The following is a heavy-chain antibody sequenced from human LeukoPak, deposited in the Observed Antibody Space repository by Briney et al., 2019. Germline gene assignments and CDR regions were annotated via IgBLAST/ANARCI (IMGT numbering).Heavy chain of an antibody. V-gene: IGHV4-59*01. J-gene: IGHJ6*02. CDR2: IYYSGTT. D-gene: IGHD4-17*01. Sequence: SETLSLTCTVSGGSISHYYWSWIRQSPGKGLEWIGYIYYSGTTNYNPPLKSRVTISVDTSRNQFSLQLRSVTAADTAVYYCAREDPQTTVPEGMDVWGQGTTVIVSS. CDR1: GGSISHYY. CDR3: AREDPQTTVPEGMDV.